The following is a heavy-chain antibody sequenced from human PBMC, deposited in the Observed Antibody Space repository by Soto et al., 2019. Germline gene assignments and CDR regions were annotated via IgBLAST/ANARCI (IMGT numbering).Heavy chain of an antibody. CDR2: ISGSGGST. D-gene: IGHD3-22*01. CDR1: ELTFNSYA. Sequence: GRNPKLSSAASELTFNSYAMSWVRHAPGKGLEWVSAISGSGGSTYYADSVKGRFTISRDNSKNTLYLQMNSLRAEDTAVYYCAKDKKETRVIFFSFGYY. CDR3: AKDKKETRVIFFSFGYY. J-gene: IGHJ6*01. V-gene: IGHV3-23*01.